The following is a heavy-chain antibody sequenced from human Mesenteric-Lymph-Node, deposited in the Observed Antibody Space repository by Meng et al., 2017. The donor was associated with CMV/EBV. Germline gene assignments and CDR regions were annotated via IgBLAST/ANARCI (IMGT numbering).Heavy chain of an antibody. CDR3: ARDGAGTIDY. V-gene: IGHV3-15*01. CDR2: IRSKADGGTA. Sequence: GESLKISCAASGLTFTNAWMSWVRQAPERGLEWVGRIRSKADGGTADYAAPVKGRFTISRDNAKNSLYLEMNDLRVEDTAVYYCARDGAGTIDYWGQGTLVTVSS. CDR1: GLTFTNAW. J-gene: IGHJ4*02. D-gene: IGHD6-19*01.